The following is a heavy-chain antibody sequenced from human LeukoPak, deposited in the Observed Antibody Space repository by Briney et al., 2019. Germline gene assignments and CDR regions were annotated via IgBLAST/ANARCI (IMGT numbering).Heavy chain of an antibody. CDR3: VNRAYSSGWYYFDY. CDR1: GFTFNRFS. V-gene: IGHV3-64D*09. J-gene: IGHJ4*02. D-gene: IGHD6-19*01. CDR2: ISHNGEST. Sequence: GGSLRLSCSASGFTFNRFSMYWVRQAPGKGLEYVSAISHNGESTYYADSVKDRFTISRDNAQNTLYLQMSSPRTEDTAVYYCVNRAYSSGWYYFDYWGLGVLVTVSS.